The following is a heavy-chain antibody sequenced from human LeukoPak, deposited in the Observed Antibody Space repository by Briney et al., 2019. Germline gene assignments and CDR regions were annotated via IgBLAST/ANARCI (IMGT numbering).Heavy chain of an antibody. Sequence: RSSETLSLTCTVSGGSISSSSYYWGWIRQPPGKGLEWIGSIYYSGSTYYNPSLQSRVTISVDTSKNQFSLKLSSVTAADTAVYYCARDRPRLRGYSYGYYYYMDVWGKGTTVTVSS. CDR2: IYYSGST. CDR1: GGSISSSSYY. CDR3: ARDRPRLRGYSYGYYYYMDV. J-gene: IGHJ6*03. V-gene: IGHV4-39*07. D-gene: IGHD5-18*01.